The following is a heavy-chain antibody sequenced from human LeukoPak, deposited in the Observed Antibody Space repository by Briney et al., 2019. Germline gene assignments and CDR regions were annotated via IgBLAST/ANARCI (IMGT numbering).Heavy chain of an antibody. J-gene: IGHJ4*02. CDR3: ARAYDILTDY. D-gene: IGHD3-9*01. Sequence: ASVKVSCKASGYTFTGYYMHWVRQAPGQGLEWVGWINLNSGGTNYAQKFQGRVTMTRDTSISTAYMELSRLKSDDTAVYYCARAYDILTDYWGQGTLVTVSS. CDR2: INLNSGGT. CDR1: GYTFTGYY. V-gene: IGHV1-2*02.